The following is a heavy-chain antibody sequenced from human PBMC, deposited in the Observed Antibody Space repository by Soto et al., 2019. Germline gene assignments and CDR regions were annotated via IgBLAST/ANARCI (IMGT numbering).Heavy chain of an antibody. CDR1: GFTFSSYA. J-gene: IGHJ4*02. CDR2: ISGSGGTA. D-gene: IGHD1-1*01. Sequence: EVQLLESGGGSVQPGGSLRLSCAASGFTFSSYAMHWVRRPPAKGLEWVSSISGSGGTAYYADSVKGRFSISRDSLVNTLYLQMNCLRAEDTAVYYCAKGRGQNWNFDYWGQGTLVTVSP. CDR3: AKGRGQNWNFDY. V-gene: IGHV3-23*01.